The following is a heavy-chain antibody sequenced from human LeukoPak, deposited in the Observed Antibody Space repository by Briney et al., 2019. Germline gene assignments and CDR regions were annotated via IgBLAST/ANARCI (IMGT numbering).Heavy chain of an antibody. CDR1: GCTFCYYE. CDR3: ARRQQRPVPRGFEY. J-gene: IGHJ4*02. Sequence: GGSLRLSCVASGCTFCYYEMNWVRQAPGKGLEGVSNISDSGTTIYYPDSVKGRFTIPRTNAKNSLHLQMNILTAEDTAVYYCARRQQRPVPRGFEYWGQGTLVTVSS. CDR2: ISDSGTTI. V-gene: IGHV3-48*03. D-gene: IGHD6-25*01.